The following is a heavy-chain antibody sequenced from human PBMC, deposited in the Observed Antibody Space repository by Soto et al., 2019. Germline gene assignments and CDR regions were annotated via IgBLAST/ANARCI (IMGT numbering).Heavy chain of an antibody. J-gene: IGHJ5*02. Sequence: PSETLSLTCSVSGASVTSGSYFWTWIRQLPGKGLQWIGYIYSSGATHYNTSLQSRLSMSLDTSGNHFSLRLTSVTVADTAVYYCAVHRATPGAALSNWFGPWGQGSLVT. D-gene: IGHD1-26*01. CDR2: IYSSGAT. V-gene: IGHV4-31*02. CDR3: AVHRATPGAALSNWFGP. CDR1: GASVTSGSYF.